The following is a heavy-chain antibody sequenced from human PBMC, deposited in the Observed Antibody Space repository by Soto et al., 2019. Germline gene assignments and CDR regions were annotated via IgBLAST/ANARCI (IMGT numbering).Heavy chain of an antibody. D-gene: IGHD2-15*01. CDR2: IWYDGSNK. CDR3: ARGYCSGGSCFYYYYYYMDV. V-gene: IGHV3-33*01. CDR1: GFTFSSDG. J-gene: IGHJ6*03. Sequence: QVQLVESGGGVVQPGRSLRLSCAASGFTFSSDGMHWVRQAPGKGLEWVAVIWYDGSNKYYADSVKGRFTISRDNSKNTLYLQMNSLRAEDTAVYYCARGYCSGGSCFYYYYYYMDVWGKGTTVTVSS.